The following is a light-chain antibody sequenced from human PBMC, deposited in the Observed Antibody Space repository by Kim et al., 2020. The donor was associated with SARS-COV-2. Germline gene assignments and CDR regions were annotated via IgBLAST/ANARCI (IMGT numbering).Light chain of an antibody. Sequence: QSVLTQPASVSGSPGQSITISCTGTSSDVGGYNYVSWYQHHPGKAPKLMIYDVTKRPSGISNRFSGSKSGNTASLTISGLQAEDEADYYCSSFTSIGTLVFGRGTKVTVL. CDR3: SSFTSIGTLV. V-gene: IGLV2-14*03. CDR2: DVT. CDR1: SSDVGGYNY. J-gene: IGLJ2*01.